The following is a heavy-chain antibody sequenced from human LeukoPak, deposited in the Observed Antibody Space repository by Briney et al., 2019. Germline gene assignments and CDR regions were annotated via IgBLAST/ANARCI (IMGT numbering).Heavy chain of an antibody. V-gene: IGHV3-53*01. D-gene: IGHD3-10*01. J-gene: IGHJ4*02. CDR2: MFAGGSP. CDR1: GFNVSSDY. CDR3: ARGVGVRGVVSQPLEY. Sequence: GGSLRLSCAASGFNVSSDYMTWVRQAPGKALEWVSVMFAGGSPYFADSVKGRFTLSRDNSKNTLYLHMNNLRADDTAVYYCARGVGVRGVVSQPLEYWAQGTLVIVSS.